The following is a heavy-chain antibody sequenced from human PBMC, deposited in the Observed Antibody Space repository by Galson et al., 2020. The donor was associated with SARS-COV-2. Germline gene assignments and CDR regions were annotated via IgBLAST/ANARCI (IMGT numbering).Heavy chain of an antibody. CDR1: GFSFSSYG. J-gene: IGHJ6*02. V-gene: IGHV3-30*03. D-gene: IGHD3-3*01. CDR2: ISKDAKNE. Sequence: GSLRLSCAASGFSFSSYGMYWVRQAPGKGLEWVAFISKDAKNENHVDSVKGRFSISRDNSRKVLYLQMSSLRPEDAAVYYCARLGGYYGGADDYYMDVWGRGTTVTVSS. CDR3: ARLGGYYGGADDYYMDV.